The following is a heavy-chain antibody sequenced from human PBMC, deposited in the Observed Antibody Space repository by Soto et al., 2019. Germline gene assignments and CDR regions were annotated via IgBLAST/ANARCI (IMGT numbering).Heavy chain of an antibody. CDR3: ARVVGGSNWFDP. CDR2: IKRDGSEK. V-gene: IGHV3-7*04. D-gene: IGHD1-26*01. Sequence: GGSLRLSCAASGFTFSSYWMSWVRQAPGKGLEWVANIKRDGSEKYYVDSVKGRFTISRDSAENSLYLQMNSLRAEDTAVYYCARVVGGSNWFDPWGQGTLVTVSS. CDR1: GFTFSSYW. J-gene: IGHJ5*02.